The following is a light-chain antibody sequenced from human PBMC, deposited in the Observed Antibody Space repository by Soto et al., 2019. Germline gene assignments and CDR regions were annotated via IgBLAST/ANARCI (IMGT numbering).Light chain of an antibody. CDR3: SSYTSSSTLDV. J-gene: IGLJ1*01. V-gene: IGLV2-14*01. Sequence: QSALTQPASVSGSPGQSITISCTGTSSDVGGYDYVSWYQLHPGKAPKLMVFEVSNRPSGVSYRFSGSKSGNTASLTISGLQAEDEADYFCSSYTSSSTLDVFGTGTKLTVL. CDR2: EVS. CDR1: SSDVGGYDY.